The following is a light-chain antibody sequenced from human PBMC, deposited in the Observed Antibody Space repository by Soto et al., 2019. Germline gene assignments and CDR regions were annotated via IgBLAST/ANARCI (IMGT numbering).Light chain of an antibody. CDR3: HQRQSWPRT. CDR1: QSVSSSY. Sequence: EMELAQSPGTLSLAPGESTTLSCRASQSVSSSYLAWYQQKPGPAPRLLIYGASSRATGIPDRFSCSGSGTDITLTISVVEPEDFAFYYCHQRQSWPRTFGQGTKVDIK. V-gene: IGKV3-20*01. CDR2: GAS. J-gene: IGKJ1*01.